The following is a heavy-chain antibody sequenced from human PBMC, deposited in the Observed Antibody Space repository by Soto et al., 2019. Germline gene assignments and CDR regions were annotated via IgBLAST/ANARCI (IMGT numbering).Heavy chain of an antibody. D-gene: IGHD2-8*02. CDR2: INHSGST. Sequence: QVQLQQWGAGLLKPSETLSLTYAVYGASYSGYYRTWIRQPPGTGLEWIGEINHSGSTNYNPSLKSRVTISVDTSKNQFSLKLTSVTAADTAVYYCARDKITGLFDYWGQGTLVTVSS. CDR1: GASYSGYY. CDR3: ARDKITGLFDY. V-gene: IGHV4-34*01. J-gene: IGHJ4*02.